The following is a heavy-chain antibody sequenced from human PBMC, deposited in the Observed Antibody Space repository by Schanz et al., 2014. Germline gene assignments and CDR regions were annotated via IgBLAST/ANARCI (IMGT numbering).Heavy chain of an antibody. D-gene: IGHD3-16*02. J-gene: IGHJ5*02. Sequence: DVQLVESGGGLIQPGGSLRLSCAVSGFTVNTNYMSWVRQAPGKGLEWISSMYINSGSTQYADSVKGRFIISRDSSKNTLFLQMNSLRADDTAVYYCVRDERVISGVWFDPWGQGTLVTVSS. CDR2: MYINSGST. CDR1: GFTVNTNY. V-gene: IGHV3-53*01. CDR3: VRDERVISGVWFDP.